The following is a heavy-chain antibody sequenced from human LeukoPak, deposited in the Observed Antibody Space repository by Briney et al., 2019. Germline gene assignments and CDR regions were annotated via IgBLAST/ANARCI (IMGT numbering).Heavy chain of an antibody. Sequence: GGSLRLSCAASGFTFSSYVMHWVRQAPGKGLEWVAVISYDGSNKYYADSVKGRFTISRDNSKNTLYLQMNSLRAEDTAVYYCARDRGGDSSGDYWGQGTLVTVSS. D-gene: IGHD3-22*01. V-gene: IGHV3-30*04. CDR3: ARDRGGDSSGDY. J-gene: IGHJ4*02. CDR2: ISYDGSNK. CDR1: GFTFSSYV.